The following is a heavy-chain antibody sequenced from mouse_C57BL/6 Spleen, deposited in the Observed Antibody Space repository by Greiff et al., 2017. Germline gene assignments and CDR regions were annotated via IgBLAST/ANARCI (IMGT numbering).Heavy chain of an antibody. CDR3: AELELGRGY. CDR2: IHPNSGST. J-gene: IGHJ2*01. V-gene: IGHV1-64*01. CDR1: GYTFTSYW. Sequence: QVQLQQPGAELVKPGASVKLSCKASGYTFTSYWMHGVKQGPGQGLEGIGRIHPNSGSTNYNEKFNSKATLTVDKSSSTAYMQLSSLTSEDSAVYYCAELELGRGYWGQGTTLTVSS. D-gene: IGHD4-1*01.